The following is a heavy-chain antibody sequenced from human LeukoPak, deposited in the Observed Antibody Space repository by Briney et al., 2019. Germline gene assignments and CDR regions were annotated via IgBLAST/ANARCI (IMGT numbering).Heavy chain of an antibody. CDR3: ARWSGLRGAFDI. CDR1: GYTFTSYA. D-gene: IGHD3-3*01. J-gene: IGHJ3*02. Sequence: ASVKVSCKASGYTFTSYAMHWVRQAPGHRLEWMGWINAGNGNTKYSQKFQGRVTITRDTSASTAYMELSSLRSEDTAVYYCARWSGLRGAFDIWGQGTMVTVSS. CDR2: INAGNGNT. V-gene: IGHV1-3*01.